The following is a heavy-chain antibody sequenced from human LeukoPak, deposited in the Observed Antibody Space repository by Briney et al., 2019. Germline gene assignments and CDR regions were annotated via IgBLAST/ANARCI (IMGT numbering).Heavy chain of an antibody. CDR1: GGSVSSGSYY. CDR3: ARLGIAARSHYFDY. J-gene: IGHJ4*02. D-gene: IGHD6-6*01. V-gene: IGHV4-61*01. Sequence: PSETLSLTCTVSGGSVSSGSYYWSWIRQPPGKGLEWIGYIYYSGSTNYNPSLKSRVTISVDTSKNQFSLKLSSVTAADTAVYYCARLGIAARSHYFDYWGQGTLVTVSS. CDR2: IYYSGST.